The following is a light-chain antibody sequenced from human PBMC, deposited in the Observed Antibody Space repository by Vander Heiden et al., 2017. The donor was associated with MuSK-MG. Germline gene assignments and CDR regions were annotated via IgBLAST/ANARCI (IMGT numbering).Light chain of an antibody. CDR3: QQRGNWQIT. J-gene: IGKJ5*01. Sequence: EIGLTQSPASLSLSPGERATLSCRASQSVSGYLAWYQQKPGQVPRLLIYDASNRATGIPARFSGSGSGTDFTLTISRLEPEDSAVYYCQQRGNWQITFGQGTRLDIK. CDR1: QSVSGY. CDR2: DAS. V-gene: IGKV3-11*01.